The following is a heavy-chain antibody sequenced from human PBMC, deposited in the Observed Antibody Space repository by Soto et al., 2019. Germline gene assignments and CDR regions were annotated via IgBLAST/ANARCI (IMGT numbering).Heavy chain of an antibody. D-gene: IGHD6-13*01. CDR2: ISSSSSYI. CDR3: AREGPGSSSWYVDS. J-gene: IGHJ4*02. V-gene: IGHV3-11*05. CDR1: GFTFSDYY. Sequence: QVQLVESGGGLVKPGGSLRLSCAASGFTFSDYYMSWIRQAPGKGLEWLSYISSSSSYINYADSVKGRFTISRDNAKNSLYMQMGRLRAGDTAVYYCAREGPGSSSWYVDSWGQGTLVTVSS.